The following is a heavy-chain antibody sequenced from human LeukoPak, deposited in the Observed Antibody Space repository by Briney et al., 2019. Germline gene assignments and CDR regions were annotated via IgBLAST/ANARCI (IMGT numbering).Heavy chain of an antibody. CDR1: GFTFSSQT. V-gene: IGHV3-53*01. CDR2: IYNGDTT. J-gene: IGHJ4*02. CDR3: ALLDRSGWYCIDN. D-gene: IGHD6-19*01. Sequence: GGSLRLSCAASGFTFSSQTMSWVRQAPGKGLEWVSVIYNGDTTFYADSVKGRFTISRDNSKNTLYLQMNSLRAEDTAVYYCALLDRSGWYCIDNWGQGTLVTVSS.